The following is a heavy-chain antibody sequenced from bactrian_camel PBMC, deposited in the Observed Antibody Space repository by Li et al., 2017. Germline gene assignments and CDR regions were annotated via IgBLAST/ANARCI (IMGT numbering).Heavy chain of an antibody. D-gene: IGHD7*01. Sequence: QVQLVESGGGSVQAGGSLRLSCTLLANRPPSRKCVGWFRQGPGKERKAVASMFSYPGGNQRYHADPVKGRFQISEDSVNKSTVYLQMSSLKPEDTAMYYCAIESRGTGPPCSLQAPWVEAADWGRGTQVTVS. V-gene: IGHV3-3*01. CDR3: AIESRGTGPPCSLQAPWVEAAD. CDR2: MFSYPGGNQR. CDR1: NRPPSRKC. J-gene: IGHJ4*01.